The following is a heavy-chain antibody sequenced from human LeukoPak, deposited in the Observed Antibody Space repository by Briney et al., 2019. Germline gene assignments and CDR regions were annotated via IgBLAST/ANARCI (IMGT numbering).Heavy chain of an antibody. D-gene: IGHD3-3*01. CDR3: ARDLDDFWSGFFDY. CDR1: GFTFSSYW. V-gene: IGHV3-7*01. CDR2: IKQDGSEK. J-gene: IGHJ4*02. Sequence: PGRSLRLSCAASGFTFSSYWMSWVRQAPGKGLEWVANIKQDGSEKYYVDSVKGRFTISRDNAKNSLYLQMNSLRAEDTAVYYCARDLDDFWSGFFDYWGQGTLVTVSS.